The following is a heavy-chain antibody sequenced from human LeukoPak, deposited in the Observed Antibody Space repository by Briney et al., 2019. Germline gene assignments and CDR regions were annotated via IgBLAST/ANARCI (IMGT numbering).Heavy chain of an antibody. D-gene: IGHD5-24*01. Sequence: SETLSLTCAVYGGSFSGYYWSWIRQPPGKGLEWIGEINHSGSTNYNPSLKSRVTISVDTSKNQFSLKLSSVTAADTAVYYCARAPLENNWFDPWGQGTLVTVSS. CDR2: INHSGST. CDR3: ARAPLENNWFDP. J-gene: IGHJ5*02. CDR1: GGSFSGYY. V-gene: IGHV4-34*01.